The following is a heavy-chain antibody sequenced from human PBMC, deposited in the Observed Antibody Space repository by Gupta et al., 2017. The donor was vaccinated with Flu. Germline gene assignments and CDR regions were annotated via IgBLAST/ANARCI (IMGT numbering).Heavy chain of an antibody. D-gene: IGHD4-4*01. CDR3: ARGSHDSKYRCFET. J-gene: IGHJ5*02. V-gene: IGHV3-7*01. CDR2: LKQDGSDQ. Sequence: MSWVRHIPGKGLEWVATLKQDGSDQDYVDPVKCRFTISRDSAKNSLYLQMNGLRVEDTAVYYCARGSHDSKYRCFETWGQGTRVTVSS.